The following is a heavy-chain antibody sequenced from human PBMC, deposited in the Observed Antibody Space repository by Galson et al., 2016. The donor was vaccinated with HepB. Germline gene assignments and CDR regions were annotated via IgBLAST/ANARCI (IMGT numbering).Heavy chain of an antibody. CDR3: SANRLTVTPDY. D-gene: IGHD4-17*01. V-gene: IGHV3-49*03. CDR2: IRGKGYGGTT. CDR1: GLTFGDYA. Sequence: SLRLSCAASGLTFGDYAMSWFRQAPGKGLEWVGFIRGKGYGGTTEYAASVKGRFTISRDDSKSIAYLEMNSLKVEDTAVYFCSANRLTVTPDYWGQGTLVTVSS. J-gene: IGHJ4*02.